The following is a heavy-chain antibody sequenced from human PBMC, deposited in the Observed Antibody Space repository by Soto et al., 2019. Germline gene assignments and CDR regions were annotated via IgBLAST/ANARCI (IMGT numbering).Heavy chain of an antibody. CDR1: WGSISSGGYY. J-gene: IGHJ4*02. V-gene: IGHV4-31*02. CDR3: ARALVDTVAY. Sequence: SETLSLSWTVSWGSISSGGYYWSCIRQHPGKGLEWIGYIYYSGSTYYNPSLTSRVTISVDTSKNHFSLKLSSVTAADTAVYKWARALVDTVAYGGKGTLVTVSS. CDR2: IYYSGST. D-gene: IGHD4-17*01.